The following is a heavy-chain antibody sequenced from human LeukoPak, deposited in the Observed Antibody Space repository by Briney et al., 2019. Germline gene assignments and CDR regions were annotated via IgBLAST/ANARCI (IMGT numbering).Heavy chain of an antibody. Sequence: GGSLRLSCVVSGFTVSPNYMGWVRQIPGKGLEWASIIYPNGDTYNADSVKGRFTISRDNAKNSLFLQMNSLRAEDTAVYYCARLPAYCSSTSCYHDYWGQGTLVTVSS. CDR3: ARLPAYCSSTSCYHDY. CDR2: IYPNGDT. D-gene: IGHD2-2*01. J-gene: IGHJ4*02. V-gene: IGHV3-53*01. CDR1: GFTVSPNY.